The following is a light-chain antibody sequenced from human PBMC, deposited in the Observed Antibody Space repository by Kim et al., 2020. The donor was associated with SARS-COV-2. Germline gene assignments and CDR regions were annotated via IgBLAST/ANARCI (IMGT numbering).Light chain of an antibody. V-gene: IGLV2-14*03. CDR3: CSYTSSNSYV. CDR2: DVT. CDR1: RSDIGGYNY. Sequence: QSITISCTGTRSDIGGYNYVSWYQQHPGRAPKLMIFDVTNRPSGVSLRFSGSKSGNTASLTISGLLAEDEADYYCCSYTSSNSYVFGSGTKVTRP. J-gene: IGLJ1*01.